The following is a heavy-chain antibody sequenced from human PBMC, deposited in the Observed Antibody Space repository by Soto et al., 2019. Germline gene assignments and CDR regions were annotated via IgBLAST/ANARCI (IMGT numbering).Heavy chain of an antibody. D-gene: IGHD6-19*01. CDR3: ARESPSSSGWFPFDY. CDR2: ISAYNGNK. Sequence: GASVTVSCKDSGYNYTSYCISWVRQEPEQGLEWMGWISAYNGNKNYAKKLQGRVTMTTDPSTSTAYMELRSLRSDDTAVYYCARESPSSSGWFPFDYWGQGTLVTVSS. J-gene: IGHJ4*02. V-gene: IGHV1-18*01. CDR1: GYNYTSYC.